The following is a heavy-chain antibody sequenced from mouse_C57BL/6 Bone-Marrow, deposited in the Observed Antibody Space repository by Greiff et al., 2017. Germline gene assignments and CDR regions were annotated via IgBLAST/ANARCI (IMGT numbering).Heavy chain of an antibody. V-gene: IGHV5-17*01. D-gene: IGHD3-2*02. CDR1: GFTFSDYG. Sequence: EVMLVESGGGLVKPGGSLKLSCAASGFTFSDYGMHWVRQAPEKGLEWVAYISSGSSTIYYADTVKGRITISRDNANNTLFLQMTSLRSEDTAMYYCARELRYYYAMDYWGQGTSVTVSS. CDR2: ISSGSSTI. J-gene: IGHJ4*01. CDR3: ARELRYYYAMDY.